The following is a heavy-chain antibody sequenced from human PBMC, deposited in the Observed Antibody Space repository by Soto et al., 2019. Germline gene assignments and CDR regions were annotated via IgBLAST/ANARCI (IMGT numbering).Heavy chain of an antibody. CDR1: GFSFYAYA. Sequence: EMQVVESGGDLVQPGRSLRLSCAASGFSFYAYAMHWVRQAPGKGLEWVSGINSAGHIIGYADSVKGRFTISRDDAKSSLYLQLSNLGVEDTALYYRAKENDAFGDGNMDVWGKGTTVTVSS. J-gene: IGHJ6*03. V-gene: IGHV3-9*01. D-gene: IGHD3-10*01. CDR3: AKENDAFGDGNMDV. CDR2: INSAGHII.